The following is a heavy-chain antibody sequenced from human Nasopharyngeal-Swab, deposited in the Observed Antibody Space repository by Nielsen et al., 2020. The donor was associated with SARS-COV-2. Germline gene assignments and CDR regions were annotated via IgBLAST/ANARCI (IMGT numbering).Heavy chain of an antibody. J-gene: IGHJ3*02. V-gene: IGHV5-10-1*01. D-gene: IGHD3-10*01. CDR1: GYSFSNYW. CDR2: VDPSGSYT. Sequence: GESLKLSCEGSGYSFSNYWLSWVRQVPGKGLEWMGKVDPSGSYTSSSPSLRGHVTISVDRSISTAYLQWGSLKASDTAMYYCARQYQNYFGSGDYHGAFDIWGQGTMVTVSS. CDR3: ARQYQNYFGSGDYHGAFDI.